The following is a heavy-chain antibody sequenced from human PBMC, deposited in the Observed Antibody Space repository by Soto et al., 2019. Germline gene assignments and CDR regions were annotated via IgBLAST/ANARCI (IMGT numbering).Heavy chain of an antibody. CDR3: ARERGEYDSGWYIDR. D-gene: IGHD6-19*01. Sequence: RGSLKLTCADSGVSLSSDNFNWVRQAPGQGLEWVAYISSRSSLILYADSVRGRFVISRDNALNSLYLQMNSPRDEDTAIYYCARERGEYDSGWYIDRWGQGTPVTVSS. CDR1: GVSLSSDN. J-gene: IGHJ5*02. CDR2: ISSRSSLI. V-gene: IGHV3-21*06.